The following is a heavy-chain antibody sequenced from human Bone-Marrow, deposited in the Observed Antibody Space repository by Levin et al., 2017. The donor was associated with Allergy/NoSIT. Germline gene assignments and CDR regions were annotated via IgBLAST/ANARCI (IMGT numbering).Heavy chain of an antibody. D-gene: IGHD4-17*01. V-gene: IGHV3-23*01. Sequence: GESLKISCAASGFTFSSYAMSWVRQAPGKGLEWVSAISGSGGSTYYADSVKGRFTISRDNSKNTLYLQMNSLRAEDTAVYYCAKGSPVPDPEWYFDLWGRGTLVTVSS. CDR1: GFTFSSYA. CDR3: AKGSPVPDPEWYFDL. J-gene: IGHJ2*01. CDR2: ISGSGGST.